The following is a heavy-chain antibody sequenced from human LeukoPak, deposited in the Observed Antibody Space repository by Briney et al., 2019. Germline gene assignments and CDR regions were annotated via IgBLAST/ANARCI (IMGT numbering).Heavy chain of an antibody. D-gene: IGHD3-9*01. CDR1: GFTFSSYA. CDR2: ISGSGGST. CDR3: AKGIRYNSRRYPRYFDYHAAFDI. Sequence: PGGSLRLSCAASGFTFSSYAMSWVRQAPGKGLEWVSAISGSGGSTYYAGSVKGRFTISRDNSKNTLYLQMNSLRAEDTAVYYCAKGIRYNSRRYPRYFDYHAAFDIWGQGTMVTVSS. V-gene: IGHV3-23*01. J-gene: IGHJ3*02.